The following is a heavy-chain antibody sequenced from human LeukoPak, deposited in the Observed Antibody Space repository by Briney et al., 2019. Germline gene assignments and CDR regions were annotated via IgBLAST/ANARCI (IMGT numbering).Heavy chain of an antibody. CDR1: GFTFSSYS. CDR3: WYSSTPGAFDI. V-gene: IGHV3-21*01. D-gene: IGHD6-13*01. Sequence: PGGSLRLSPAASGFTFSSYSMNWVRQAPGKGLEWVSSISSSSSYIYYADSVKGRFTISRDNSKNTLYLQMNSLRAEDTAVYYAWYSSTPGAFDIWGQGTMVTVSS. J-gene: IGHJ3*02. CDR2: ISSSSSYI.